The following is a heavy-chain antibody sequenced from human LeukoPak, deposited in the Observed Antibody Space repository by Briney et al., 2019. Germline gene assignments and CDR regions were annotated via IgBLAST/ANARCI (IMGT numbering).Heavy chain of an antibody. V-gene: IGHV3-30*03. D-gene: IGHD3-3*01. CDR3: ATVPYDFWSGYYHYYFDS. Sequence: GGSLRLSCAASGFTFSSYGMHWVRQAPGKGLEWVAVISYDGSNKYYADSVKGRFTISRDNSKNTLYLQMNSLRAEDTAVYYCATVPYDFWSGYYHYYFDSWGQGTLVTVSS. J-gene: IGHJ4*02. CDR1: GFTFSSYG. CDR2: ISYDGSNK.